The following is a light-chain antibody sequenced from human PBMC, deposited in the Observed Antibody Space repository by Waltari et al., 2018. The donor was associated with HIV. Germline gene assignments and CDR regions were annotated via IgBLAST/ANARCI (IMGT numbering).Light chain of an antibody. CDR1: ASDIGYFDY. CDR3: CSYAGTYTYV. CDR2: EVF. V-gene: IGLV2-11*01. Sequence: QSALTQPRSVSGSPGQYVTISCTGTASDIGYFDYVSWYQQYPGKAPKVIIYEVFQLPSGVPDRFTASKSGITASLTISGLQDEDEADYYCCSYAGTYTYVFGSGTTVTVL. J-gene: IGLJ1*01.